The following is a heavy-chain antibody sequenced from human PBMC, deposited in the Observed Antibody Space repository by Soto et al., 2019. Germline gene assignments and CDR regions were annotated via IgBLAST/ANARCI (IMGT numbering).Heavy chain of an antibody. D-gene: IGHD2-21*02. CDR2: INHSGSP. CDR3: ARGRGGGNSVHFDH. J-gene: IGHJ4*02. Sequence: SETLSLTCAVYGESLSDYYWSWIRQPPGKGLEWIGEINHSGSPNYNPSLKSRVIISVDTSKNQFSLKVSSVTAADTAVYYCARGRGGGNSVHFDHWGQETLVTVSS. CDR1: GESLSDYY. V-gene: IGHV4-34*01.